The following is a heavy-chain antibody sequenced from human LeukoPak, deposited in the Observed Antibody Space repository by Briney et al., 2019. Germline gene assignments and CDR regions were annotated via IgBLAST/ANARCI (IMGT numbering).Heavy chain of an antibody. D-gene: IGHD5-12*01. CDR3: ARHTIRGCDVSTFDY. J-gene: IGHJ4*02. V-gene: IGHV4-39*01. CDR1: GGSISSSSYY. CDR2: IYYSGST. Sequence: SETLSLTCTVSGGSISSSSYYWGWIRQPPGKGLEWIGSIYYSGSTYYNPSLKSRVTISVDTSKNQFSLKLSSVTAADTAVYYCARHTIRGCDVSTFDYWGQGTLVTVSS.